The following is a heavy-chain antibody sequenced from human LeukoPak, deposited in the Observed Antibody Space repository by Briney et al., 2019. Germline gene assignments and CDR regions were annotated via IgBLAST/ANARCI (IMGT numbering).Heavy chain of an antibody. CDR3: ARDEYCSGGSCYPGNLNWFDP. D-gene: IGHD2-15*01. J-gene: IGHJ5*02. V-gene: IGHV1-69*04. CDR2: IIPILGIA. Sequence: SVKVSCKACGGTFSSYAISWLRQAPGQGLEWMGRIIPILGIANYAQEFQGRVTITADKSTSTAYMELSSLRSEDTAVYYCARDEYCSGGSCYPGNLNWFDPWGQGTLVTVSS. CDR1: GGTFSSYA.